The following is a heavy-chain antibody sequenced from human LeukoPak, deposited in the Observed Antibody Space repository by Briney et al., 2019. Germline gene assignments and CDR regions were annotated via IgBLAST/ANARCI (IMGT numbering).Heavy chain of an antibody. Sequence: GGSLRLSCAASGFTFSSYAMNWVRQAPGKGLEWVSVISGSGGTTYYTDSVKGRFTISRDNSKNTLYLQVNSLRAEDTAVYYCAKDWYDSSGYHQPHAFDIWGQGTMVTVSS. CDR1: GFTFSSYA. CDR3: AKDWYDSSGYHQPHAFDI. D-gene: IGHD3-22*01. V-gene: IGHV3-23*01. J-gene: IGHJ3*02. CDR2: ISGSGGTT.